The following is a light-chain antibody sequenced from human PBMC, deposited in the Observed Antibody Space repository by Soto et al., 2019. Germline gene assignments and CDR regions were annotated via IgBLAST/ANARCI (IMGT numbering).Light chain of an antibody. CDR3: QQYSRSRT. V-gene: IGKV3-20*01. J-gene: IGKJ1*01. CDR1: QRVSSSY. Sequence: SELTQFEVTVSFSPLERGKFSCRASQRVSSSYLAWYQQKPGQAPRLLIYDASSRPTDIPARFSGSGSGTDFTLTISRLEPEDFAVYYCQQYSRSRTFGQGTKVDI. CDR2: DAS.